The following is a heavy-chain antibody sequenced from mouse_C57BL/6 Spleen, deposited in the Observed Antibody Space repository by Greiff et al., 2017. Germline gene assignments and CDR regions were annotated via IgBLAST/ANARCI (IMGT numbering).Heavy chain of an antibody. CDR1: GFTFSDYY. CDR3: ARQGGYYGYDVELDWYFDV. J-gene: IGHJ1*03. D-gene: IGHD2-2*01. V-gene: IGHV5-12*01. CDR2: ISNGGGST. Sequence: EVKVEESGGGLVQPGGSLKLSCAASGFTFSDYYMYWVRQTPEKRLEWVAYISNGGGSTYYPDTVKGRFTISRDNAKNTLYLQMSRLKSEDTAMYYCARQGGYYGYDVELDWYFDVWGTGTTVTVSS.